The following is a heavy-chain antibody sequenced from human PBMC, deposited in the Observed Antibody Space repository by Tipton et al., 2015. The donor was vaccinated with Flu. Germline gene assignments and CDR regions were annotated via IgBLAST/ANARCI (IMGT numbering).Heavy chain of an antibody. V-gene: IGHV4-38-2*01. CDR3: ATTTYYYGSGSHDY. CDR1: GGSIGSRYY. J-gene: IGHJ4*02. D-gene: IGHD3-10*01. Sequence: LRLSCSVSGGSIGSRYYWGWIRQPPGKGLEWIGCVYHGGITYYNPSLKSRVAISLDTFQNQFSLKLTSVTAADTAVYYCATTTYYYGSGSHDYWGQGTLVTVSS. CDR2: VYHGGIT.